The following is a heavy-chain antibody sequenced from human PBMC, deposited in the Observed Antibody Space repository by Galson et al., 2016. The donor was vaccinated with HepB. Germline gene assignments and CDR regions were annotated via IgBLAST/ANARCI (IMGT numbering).Heavy chain of an antibody. CDR3: ARGDDSVWGNYPWDDAFDI. J-gene: IGHJ3*02. Sequence: TLSLTCTVSGGSVSHYYWSWIRQPPGKGLEWIGYIYNSGETNYNPSLKSRVTISVDTSKNQFSLKLSSVTAADTALYYCARGDDSVWGNYPWDDAFDIWGQGTMVTVSS. D-gene: IGHD3-16*02. CDR2: IYNSGET. CDR1: GGSVSHYY. V-gene: IGHV4-59*02.